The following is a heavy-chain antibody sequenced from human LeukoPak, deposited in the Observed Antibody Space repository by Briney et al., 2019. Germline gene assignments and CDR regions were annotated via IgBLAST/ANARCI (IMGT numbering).Heavy chain of an antibody. J-gene: IGHJ4*02. Sequence: GGSLRLSCAASGFTFSSYAMHWVRQAPGKGLEYVSAISSNGGSTYYANSVKGRFTISRDNSKNTLYLQMGSLRAEDMAVYYCARAVFSGSLLYYFDYWGQGTLVTVSS. CDR3: ARAVFSGSLLYYFDY. V-gene: IGHV3-64*01. D-gene: IGHD1-26*01. CDR2: ISSNGGST. CDR1: GFTFSSYA.